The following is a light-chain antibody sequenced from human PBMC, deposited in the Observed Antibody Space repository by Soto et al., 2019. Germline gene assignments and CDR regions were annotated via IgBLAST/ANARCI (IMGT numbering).Light chain of an antibody. Sequence: EIGLTQSPGTLSLSPGERATLSCRASQSVSSSYLAWYQQKPGQAPRLLIYGASSRATGIPDRFRGSGSGTDFTLTINGLEPEDFAVYSCQQYGSAPTTFGQGTKVEIK. CDR2: GAS. V-gene: IGKV3-20*01. CDR1: QSVSSSY. CDR3: QQYGSAPTT. J-gene: IGKJ1*01.